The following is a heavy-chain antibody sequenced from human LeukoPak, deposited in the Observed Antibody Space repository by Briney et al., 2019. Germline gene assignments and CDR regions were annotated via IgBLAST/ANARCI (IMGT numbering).Heavy chain of an antibody. D-gene: IGHD2-2*02. CDR2: INHSGST. CDR1: GGSFSGYY. CDR3: ARDSSLYGPNDY. J-gene: IGHJ4*02. V-gene: IGHV4-34*01. Sequence: SETLSLTCAVYGGSFSGYYWSWIRQPPGKGLEWIGEINHSGSTNYNPSLKSRVTISVDTSKNQFSLKLSSVTAADTAVYYCARDSSLYGPNDYWGQGTLVTVSS.